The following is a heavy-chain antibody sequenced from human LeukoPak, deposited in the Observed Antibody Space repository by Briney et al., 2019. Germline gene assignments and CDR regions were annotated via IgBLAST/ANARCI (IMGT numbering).Heavy chain of an antibody. Sequence: SGTLSLTCTVSGGSISNYYWSWIRQSPGKGLEWIGYIYYTGNTNYNPSLESRVIISVDTSKNQFSLKLSSVTAADTAVYYCARHECGGSCYPEDYWGQGTLVTVSS. CDR1: GGSISNYY. CDR3: ARHECGGSCYPEDY. D-gene: IGHD2-15*01. J-gene: IGHJ4*02. V-gene: IGHV4-59*08. CDR2: IYYTGNT.